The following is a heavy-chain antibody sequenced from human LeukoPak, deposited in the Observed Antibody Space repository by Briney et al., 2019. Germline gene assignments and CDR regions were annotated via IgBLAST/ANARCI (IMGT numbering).Heavy chain of an antibody. J-gene: IGHJ6*04. CDR1: GESFSGYY. D-gene: IGHD3-9*01. Sequence: PSETLSLTCAVYGESFSGYYWSWIRQPPGKGLEWIGEINHSGSTNYNPSLKSRVTISVDTSKNQFSLKLSSVTAADTAVYYCARHTGLVIGSLDVWGKGTTVTISS. CDR2: INHSGST. CDR3: ARHTGLVIGSLDV. V-gene: IGHV4-34*01.